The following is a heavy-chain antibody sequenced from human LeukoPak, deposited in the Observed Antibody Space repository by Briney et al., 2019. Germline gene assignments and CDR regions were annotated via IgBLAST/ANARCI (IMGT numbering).Heavy chain of an antibody. V-gene: IGHV3-33*01. CDR2: IWYDGSNK. D-gene: IGHD4-23*01. CDR3: AREGPRGNSQFDY. CDR1: GFTFSSYG. Sequence: GGSLRLSCVASGFTFSSYGMHWVRQVPGKGLERVALIWYDGSNKYYSDSVKGRFTISRDNSKNTLYLQMNSLRAEDTAVYYCAREGPRGNSQFDYWGQGTLVTVSS. J-gene: IGHJ4*02.